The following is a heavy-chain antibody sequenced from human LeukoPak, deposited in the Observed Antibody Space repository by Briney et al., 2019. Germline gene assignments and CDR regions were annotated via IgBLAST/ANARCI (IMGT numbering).Heavy chain of an antibody. CDR1: GYTFTSYD. Sequence: ASVKVYCKASGYTFTSYDINWVRQATGQGLEWMGWMNPNSGNTGYAQKFQGRVTMNRNTSISTAYMELSSLRSEDTAVYYCARGILSYYYGSGSPAWWGQGTLVTVSS. V-gene: IGHV1-8*01. D-gene: IGHD3-10*01. CDR2: MNPNSGNT. J-gene: IGHJ4*02. CDR3: ARGILSYYYGSGSPAW.